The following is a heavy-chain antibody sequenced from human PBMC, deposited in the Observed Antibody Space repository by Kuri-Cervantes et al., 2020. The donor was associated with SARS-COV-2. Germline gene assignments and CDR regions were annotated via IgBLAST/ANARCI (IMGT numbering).Heavy chain of an antibody. J-gene: IGHJ4*02. D-gene: IGHD2-2*02. V-gene: IGHV4-34*01. Sequence: GSLRLSCAVYGGSFSGYDWSWIRQPPGKGLEWIGEINDSGSTNYKPSLKSRVTISVDTSKNQSSLKLSSVTAADTAVYYCARGVGSTPAAKPVGYFDYWGQGTLVTVSS. CDR2: INDSGST. CDR1: GGSFSGYD. CDR3: ARGVGSTPAAKPVGYFDY.